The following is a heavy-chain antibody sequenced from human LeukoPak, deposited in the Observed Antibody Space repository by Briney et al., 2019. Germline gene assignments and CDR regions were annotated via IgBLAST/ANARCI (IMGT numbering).Heavy chain of an antibody. J-gene: IGHJ3*01. V-gene: IGHV3-21*01. CDR3: ARDIVVVPAAIVNAFDL. CDR1: GFSFSTYV. CDR2: IGNTRSYI. Sequence: GGSLRLSCAASGFSFSTYVMNWVRQAPGKGLEWVSSIGNTRSYIFYADSVKGRFTNSRDNARNSLYLQMNSLRAEDTAVYYCARDIVVVPAAIVNAFDLWGQGTMVTVSS. D-gene: IGHD2-2*02.